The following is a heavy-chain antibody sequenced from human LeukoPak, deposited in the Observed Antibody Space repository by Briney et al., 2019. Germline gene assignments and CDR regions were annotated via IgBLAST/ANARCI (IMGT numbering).Heavy chain of an antibody. CDR3: ARGLILAGETLGY. CDR1: GGSISRSSYN. J-gene: IGHJ4*02. V-gene: IGHV4-39*07. D-gene: IGHD6-19*01. Sequence: SETLSLTCTVSGGSISRSSYNWGWIRQPPGKGLEWIGSIYYSGSTYYNPSLKSRVSISLDTSKNQFSLSLTSVTAADTAIYYCARGLILAGETLGYWGQGTLVTVSS. CDR2: IYYSGST.